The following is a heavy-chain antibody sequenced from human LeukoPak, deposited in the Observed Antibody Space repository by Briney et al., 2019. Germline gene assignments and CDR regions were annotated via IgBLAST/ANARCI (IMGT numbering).Heavy chain of an antibody. V-gene: IGHV4-59*08. CDR3: ARQQYSSSWYESRWFDP. CDR1: GGSISSYY. CDR2: IYYSGGT. J-gene: IGHJ5*02. Sequence: SETLSLTCTVSGGSISSYYWSWIRQPPGKGLEWIGYIYYSGGTNYNPSLKSRVTISVDTSKNQFSLKLSSVTAADTAVYYCARQQYSSSWYESRWFDPWGQGTLVTVSS. D-gene: IGHD6-13*01.